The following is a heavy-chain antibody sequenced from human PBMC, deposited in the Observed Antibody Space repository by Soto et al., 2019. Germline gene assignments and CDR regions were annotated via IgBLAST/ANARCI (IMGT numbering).Heavy chain of an antibody. CDR1: GFTFSDYA. D-gene: IGHD6-19*01. Sequence: EVHLSESGGGVVQPGGSLRLSCVVSGFTFSDYAMDWVRQAPGKGLEWVSEISATGGTTNYADSVKGRYTISRDNSNNTLYLHLTNLRAEDTAMFYCAKASSAWYGSKNYYFDSWGQGALVTVSS. V-gene: IGHV3-23*01. CDR2: ISATGGTT. CDR3: AKASSAWYGSKNYYFDS. J-gene: IGHJ4*02.